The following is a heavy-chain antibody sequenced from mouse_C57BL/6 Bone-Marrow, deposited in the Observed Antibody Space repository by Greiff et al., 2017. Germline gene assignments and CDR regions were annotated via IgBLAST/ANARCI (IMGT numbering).Heavy chain of an antibody. CDR1: GYTFTSYG. V-gene: IGHV1-81*01. CDR2: IYPRSGNT. D-gene: IGHD2-3*01. J-gene: IGHJ4*01. Sequence: QVQLQQSGAELARPGASVKLSCKASGYTFTSYGISWVKQRTGQGLEWIGEIYPRSGNTYYNEKFKGKATLTADKSSSTAYMELSSLTSEDSAVDFCARDGYYDAMDYWGQGTSVTVSS. CDR3: ARDGYYDAMDY.